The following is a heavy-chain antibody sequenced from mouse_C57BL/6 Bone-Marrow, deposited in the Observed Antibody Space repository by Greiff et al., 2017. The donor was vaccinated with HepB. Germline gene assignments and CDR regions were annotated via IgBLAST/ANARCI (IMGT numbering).Heavy chain of an antibody. CDR3: ARRDGNFSYWYFDV. CDR2: INYDGSST. V-gene: IGHV5-16*01. CDR1: GFTFSDYY. D-gene: IGHD2-1*01. Sequence: EVMLVESEGGLVQPGSSMKLSCTASGFTFSDYYMAWVRQVPEKGLEWVANINYDGSSTYYLDSLKSRFIISRDNAKNILYLQMSSLKSEDTATYYCARRDGNFSYWYFDVWGTGTTVTVSS. J-gene: IGHJ1*03.